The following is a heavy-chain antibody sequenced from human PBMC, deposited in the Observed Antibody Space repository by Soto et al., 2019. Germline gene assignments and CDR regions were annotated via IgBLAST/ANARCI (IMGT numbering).Heavy chain of an antibody. CDR1: GGSFSGYY. CDR3: ARGVRSIAARQGGYYYYYMDV. J-gene: IGHJ6*03. V-gene: IGHV4-34*01. CDR2: INHSRST. D-gene: IGHD6-6*01. Sequence: SETLSLTCAVYGGSFSGYYWSWIRQPPGKGLEWIGEINHSRSTNYNPSLKSRVTISVDTSKNQFSLKLSSVTAADTAVYYCARGVRSIAARQGGYYYYYMDVWGKGTTVTVSS.